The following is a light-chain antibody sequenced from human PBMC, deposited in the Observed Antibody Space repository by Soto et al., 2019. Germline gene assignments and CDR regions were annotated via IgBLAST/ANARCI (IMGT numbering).Light chain of an antibody. J-gene: IGKJ5*01. V-gene: IGKV1-9*01. CDR3: QQLNTFPVT. CDR2: AAS. CDR1: QGISSY. Sequence: DIQLTQSPSFLSASIGDRVTITCRASQGISSYLAWYQQKPGKAPKLLIYAASTLQSGVPSRFSGSGSGTEFTLTISSLPPEDFATYYSQQLNTFPVTFGQGTRLEIK.